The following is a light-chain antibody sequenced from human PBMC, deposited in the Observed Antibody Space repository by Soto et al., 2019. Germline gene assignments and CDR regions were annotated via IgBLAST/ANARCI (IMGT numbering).Light chain of an antibody. CDR3: QSYDSSLSGDWV. CDR1: SSNIGAGYD. V-gene: IGLV1-40*01. J-gene: IGLJ3*02. Sequence: QSVLTQPPSVSGAPGQRVTISCTGSSSNIGAGYDVHWYQQLPGTAPKLLIYGNNNRPSGVPDRFSGSKSGTSASLAITGLQAEDEADYYRQSYDSSLSGDWVFGGGTKLTVL. CDR2: GNN.